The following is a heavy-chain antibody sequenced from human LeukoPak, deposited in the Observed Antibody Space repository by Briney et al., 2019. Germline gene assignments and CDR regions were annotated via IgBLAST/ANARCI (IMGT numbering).Heavy chain of an antibody. D-gene: IGHD5-18*01. CDR1: GFTFSNYA. Sequence: PGGSLRLSCAASGFTFSNYAMHWVRQAPGKGLDWVAVISNDGSKKYYADSVKGRFTISRDNSKNTLSLQVSSLRTEDTAVYYCAKDRYSYAFEYSDSWGQGTLVTVSS. V-gene: IGHV3-30*18. CDR2: ISNDGSKK. J-gene: IGHJ4*02. CDR3: AKDRYSYAFEYSDS.